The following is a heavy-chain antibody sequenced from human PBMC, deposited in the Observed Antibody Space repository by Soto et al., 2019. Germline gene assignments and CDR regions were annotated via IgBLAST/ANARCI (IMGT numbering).Heavy chain of an antibody. V-gene: IGHV3-30-3*01. CDR2: ISYDGSNK. CDR3: ARDYGFSIAVAGSIDY. Sequence: SLRLSCAASGFTFSSYAMHWVRQAPGKGLEWVAVISYDGSNKYYADSVKGRFTISRDNSKNTLYLQMNSLRAEDTAVYYCARDYGFSIAVAGSIDYWGQGALVTVS. D-gene: IGHD6-19*01. CDR1: GFTFSSYA. J-gene: IGHJ4*02.